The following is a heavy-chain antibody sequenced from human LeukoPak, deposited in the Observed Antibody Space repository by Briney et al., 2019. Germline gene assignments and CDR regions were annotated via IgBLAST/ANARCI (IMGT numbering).Heavy chain of an antibody. Sequence: ASVKVSCKASGYTFTDYYLHWVRQAPGQGLDGMGWINPNSGDTDYAQKFQGRVTMTRDTSISTAYMELSRLRYDDTAVYYCARVLAVAGTGWFDPWGQGTLVTVSS. D-gene: IGHD6-19*01. CDR2: INPNSGDT. V-gene: IGHV1-2*02. J-gene: IGHJ5*02. CDR3: ARVLAVAGTGWFDP. CDR1: GYTFTDYY.